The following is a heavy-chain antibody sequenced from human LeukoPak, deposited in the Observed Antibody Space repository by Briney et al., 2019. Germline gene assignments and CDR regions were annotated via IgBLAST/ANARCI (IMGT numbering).Heavy chain of an antibody. CDR1: GGSISSSSYY. J-gene: IGHJ5*02. CDR3: ARLRPYDSSLFDP. D-gene: IGHD3-22*01. V-gene: IGHV4-39*01. CDR2: IYYSGST. Sequence: PSETLSLTCTVSGGSISSSSYYWGWIRQPPGKGLEWIGSIYYSGSTYYNPSLKSRVTISVDTSKNQFSLKLISVTAADTAVYYCARLRPYDSSLFDPWGQGTLVTVSS.